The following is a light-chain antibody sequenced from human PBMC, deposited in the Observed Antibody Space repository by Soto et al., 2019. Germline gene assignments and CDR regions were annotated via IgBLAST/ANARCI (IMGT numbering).Light chain of an antibody. CDR3: QQYGRSHA. Sequence: DMGFPRSPGTLPWCIGKRGTIACRASQSGTNSHLAWYQQKAGQAPRLLISGAFCWEPGTPDRFGGRSGGTCCTAITITLSADDSAVYCYQQYGRSHALGPGTKVDIK. V-gene: IGKV3-20*01. CDR2: GAF. J-gene: IGKJ1*01. CDR1: QSGTNSH.